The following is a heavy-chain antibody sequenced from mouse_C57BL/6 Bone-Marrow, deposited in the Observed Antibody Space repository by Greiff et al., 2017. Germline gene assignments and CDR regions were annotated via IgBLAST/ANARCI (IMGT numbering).Heavy chain of an antibody. D-gene: IGHD2-5*01. CDR1: GFSFNPYA. CDR2: IRSKSNNYAT. CDR3: VRQAYYSNPYAMDY. Sequence: EAGGGLVQPKGSLKLSCAASGFSFNPYAMNWVRQAPGKGLEWVARIRSKSNNYATYYADSVKARFTISSDDSESMLYLQMNNLKTVDTAMYYCVRQAYYSNPYAMDYWGQGTSVTVSS. J-gene: IGHJ4*01. V-gene: IGHV10-1*01.